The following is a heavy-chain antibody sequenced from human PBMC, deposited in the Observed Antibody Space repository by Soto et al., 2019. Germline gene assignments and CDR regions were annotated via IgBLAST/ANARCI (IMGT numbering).Heavy chain of an antibody. J-gene: IGHJ4*02. CDR1: GLTFSSFW. Sequence: EVQLVESGGGLFQSGGSLRLSCAASGLTFSSFWMTGVRQAPGKGLEWVANIKQDGSEKVYVDSVKGRFAISRDNAKNSLYLQMNSLRAEDTAVYYCARDKRKGQWLADYWGQGTLVTVSS. V-gene: IGHV3-7*05. CDR3: ARDKRKGQWLADY. CDR2: IKQDGSEK. D-gene: IGHD6-19*01.